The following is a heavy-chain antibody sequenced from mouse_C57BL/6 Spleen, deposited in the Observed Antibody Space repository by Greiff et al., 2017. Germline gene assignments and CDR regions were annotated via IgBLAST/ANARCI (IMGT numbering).Heavy chain of an antibody. J-gene: IGHJ2*01. CDR3: ARALNWNFDY. CDR2: ISDGGSYT. Sequence: EVMLVESGGGLVKPGGSLKLSCAASGFTFSSYAMSWVRQTPEKRLEWVATISDGGSYTYYPDNVKGRFTISRDNAKNNLYLQMSHLKSEDTAMYYCARALNWNFDYWGQGTTLTVSS. CDR1: GFTFSSYA. V-gene: IGHV5-4*03. D-gene: IGHD1-3*01.